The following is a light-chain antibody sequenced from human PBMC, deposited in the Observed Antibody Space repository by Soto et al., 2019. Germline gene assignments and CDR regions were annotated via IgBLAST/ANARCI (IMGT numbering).Light chain of an antibody. Sequence: QSALTQPASVSGSPGQSITISCTGTSSDVGGYNYVSWYQKHPGKAPKLMIYEVSNRPSGVSNRFSGSKSGNTASLTISGLQAADEADYYCSSYTSSSTLVFGGGTKLTVL. V-gene: IGLV2-14*01. J-gene: IGLJ2*01. CDR3: SSYTSSSTLV. CDR2: EVS. CDR1: SSDVGGYNY.